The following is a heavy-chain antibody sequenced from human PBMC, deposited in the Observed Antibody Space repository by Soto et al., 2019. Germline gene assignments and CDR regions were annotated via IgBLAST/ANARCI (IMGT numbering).Heavy chain of an antibody. CDR2: IRSKAYGETL. CDR1: RFTFSNYS. J-gene: IGHJ4*02. V-gene: IGHV3-49*04. CDR3: ARVQYYQDSSGYLSYFDY. D-gene: IGHD3-22*01. Sequence: PGVSLRLSFAASRFTFSNYSMHWVRQAPGQGLEWLSFIRSKAYGETLDYAASVKGRFTISRDDSKSIAYLQMNSLKIEDTAVYYCARVQYYQDSSGYLSYFDYWGQGTLVTVSS.